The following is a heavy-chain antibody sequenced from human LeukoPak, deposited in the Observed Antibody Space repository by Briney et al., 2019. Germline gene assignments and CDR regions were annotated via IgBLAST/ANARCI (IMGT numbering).Heavy chain of an antibody. D-gene: IGHD6-6*01. V-gene: IGHV3-21*01. J-gene: IGHJ4*02. Sequence: KTGGSLRLSCAASGVTFSGYSMNWVRQAPGKGLEWVSAITATSLHIYYADSVKGRFTISRDNAKNSLYLQMNSLRAEDTAVYYCARGSSSSFDYWGQGTLVTVSS. CDR3: ARGSSSSFDY. CDR2: ITATSLHI. CDR1: GVTFSGYS.